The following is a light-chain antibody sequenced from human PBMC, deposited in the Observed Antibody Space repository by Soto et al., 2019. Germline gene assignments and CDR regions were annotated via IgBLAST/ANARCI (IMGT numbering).Light chain of an antibody. J-gene: IGKJ1*01. V-gene: IGKV1-33*01. CDR2: DAS. CDR1: QSISNW. CDR3: QQYDNLPRWT. Sequence: DVQMTQSASSLSASVGDRVTITCRASQSISNWLAWYQQKPGKAPKLLIYDASTLETGVPSRFSGSGSGTDFTFTISSLQPEDIATYYCQQYDNLPRWTFGQGTKVDIK.